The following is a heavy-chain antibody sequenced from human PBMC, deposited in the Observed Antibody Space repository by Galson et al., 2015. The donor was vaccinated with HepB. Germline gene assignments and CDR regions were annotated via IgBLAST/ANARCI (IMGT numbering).Heavy chain of an antibody. D-gene: IGHD5-12*01. CDR1: GGTFSSYA. J-gene: IGHJ6*02. Sequence: SVKVSCKASGGTFSSYAISWVRQAPGQGLEWMGGINPNSGGTNYAQKFQGWVTMTRDTSISTAYMELSRLRSDDTAVYYCARAFSGYDNNYYYGMDVWGQGTTVTVSS. CDR2: INPNSGGT. V-gene: IGHV1-2*04. CDR3: ARAFSGYDNNYYYGMDV.